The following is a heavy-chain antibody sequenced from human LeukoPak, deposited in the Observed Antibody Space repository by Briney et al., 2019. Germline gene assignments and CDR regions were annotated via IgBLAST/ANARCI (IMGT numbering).Heavy chain of an antibody. V-gene: IGHV4-34*01. CDR2: INHSGST. D-gene: IGHD3-10*01. CDR1: GGSFSGYY. CDR3: ASRGWPYGMDV. Sequence: SETLPLTCAVYGGSFSGYYWSWIRQPPGKGLEWIGEINHSGSTNYNPSLKSRVTISVDTSKNQFSLKLSSVTAADTAVYYCASRGWPYGMDVWGQGTTVTVSS. J-gene: IGHJ6*02.